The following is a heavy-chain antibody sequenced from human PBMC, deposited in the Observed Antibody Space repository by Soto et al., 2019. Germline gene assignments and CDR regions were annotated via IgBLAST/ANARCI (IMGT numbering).Heavy chain of an antibody. CDR3: ARRGGYCSSNSCHYFSYYMHV. D-gene: IGHD2-2*01. CDR2: IYYSGST. Sequence: PSETLSLTCTVSGGSISSGGYYWSWIRQHPGKGLEWIGYIYYSGSTYYNPSLKSRVTISVDTSKNQFSLKLSSVTAADTAVYYCARRGGYCSSNSCHYFSYYMHVWGQVTTVT. V-gene: IGHV4-31*03. J-gene: IGHJ6*03. CDR1: GGSISSGGYY.